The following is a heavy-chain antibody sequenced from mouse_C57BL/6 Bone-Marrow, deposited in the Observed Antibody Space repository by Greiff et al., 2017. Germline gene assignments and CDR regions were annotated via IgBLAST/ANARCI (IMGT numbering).Heavy chain of an antibody. Sequence: EVHLVESGGGLVKPGGSLKLSCAASGFTFSSYAMSWVRQTPEKRLEWVATISDGGSYTYSPDNVKGRFTISKDNAKTNLYLQMSHLKSEDTAMYYCTRVRAIVAPWFAYWGQGTLVTVSA. J-gene: IGHJ3*01. CDR3: TRVRAIVAPWFAY. CDR1: GFTFSSYA. V-gene: IGHV5-4*01. CDR2: ISDGGSYT. D-gene: IGHD2-5*01.